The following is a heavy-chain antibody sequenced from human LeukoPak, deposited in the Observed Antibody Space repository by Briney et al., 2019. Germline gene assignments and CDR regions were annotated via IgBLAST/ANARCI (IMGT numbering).Heavy chain of an antibody. CDR3: AKSSSWSPTFDY. D-gene: IGHD6-13*01. V-gene: IGHV3-30*18. CDR2: ISYDGSNK. Sequence: GGSLRLSRAASGFTFSSYGMHWVRQAPGKGLEWVAVISYDGSNKYYADSVKGRFAISRDNSKNTLYLQMNSLRAEDTAVYYCAKSSSWSPTFDYWGQGTLVTVSS. J-gene: IGHJ4*02. CDR1: GFTFSSYG.